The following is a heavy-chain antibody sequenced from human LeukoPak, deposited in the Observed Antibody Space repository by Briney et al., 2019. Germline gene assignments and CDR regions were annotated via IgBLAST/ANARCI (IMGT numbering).Heavy chain of an antibody. V-gene: IGHV3-23*01. D-gene: IGHD6-19*01. CDR2: ISSSGGST. Sequence: GGSLRLSCAASEFTFSSYAMTWVRQAPGEGLEWVSTISSSGGSTYYADSVKGRFTISRDNSKNTLYLQMNGLRAEDTAVYYCAKSRGSGWYASIDSWGQGTLVTVSS. J-gene: IGHJ4*02. CDR3: AKSRGSGWYASIDS. CDR1: EFTFSSYA.